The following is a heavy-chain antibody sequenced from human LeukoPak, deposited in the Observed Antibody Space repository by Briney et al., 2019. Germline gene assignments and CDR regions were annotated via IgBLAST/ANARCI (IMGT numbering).Heavy chain of an antibody. CDR1: GGSISSGSYY. CDR3: ARDTTDY. D-gene: IGHD1-1*01. Sequence: SETLSLTCTVSGGSISSGSYYWSWIRQPAGKGLEWIGRIYTSGSTNYNPSLKSRVTMSVDTSKNQFSLKLSSVTAADTAVYYCARDTTDYWGQGTLVTVSS. J-gene: IGHJ4*02. CDR2: IYTSGST. V-gene: IGHV4-61*02.